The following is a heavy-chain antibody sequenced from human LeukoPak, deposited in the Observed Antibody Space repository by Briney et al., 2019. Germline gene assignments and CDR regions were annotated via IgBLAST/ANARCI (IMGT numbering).Heavy chain of an antibody. CDR3: ARGGGTARDAYNLPFEF. CDR2: ISPTSGGT. CDR1: GYTFTGYY. V-gene: IGHV1-2*02. D-gene: IGHD5-24*01. Sequence: GASVKVSCKASGYTFTGYYMHWVRLAPGQGLEYMGWISPTSGGTRYAQTFQGRPTLTRDTSISTAYMELSRLTSDDTAVYYCARGGGTARDAYNLPFEFWGQGTLVTVSS. J-gene: IGHJ4*02.